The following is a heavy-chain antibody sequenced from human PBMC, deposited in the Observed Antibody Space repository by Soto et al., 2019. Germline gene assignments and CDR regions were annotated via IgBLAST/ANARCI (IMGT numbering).Heavy chain of an antibody. CDR1: GYTFTTYY. Sequence: ASVKVSCKASGYTFTTYYLHWLRQARGQGLEWMGIITPSSGSTRYEQKFQDRVTMTRDTSTSTAYMELRSLRSDDTAVYYCARDEYSKPYYYVMDVWGQGTTVTVSS. CDR2: ITPSSGST. V-gene: IGHV1-46*01. D-gene: IGHD4-4*01. J-gene: IGHJ6*02. CDR3: ARDEYSKPYYYVMDV.